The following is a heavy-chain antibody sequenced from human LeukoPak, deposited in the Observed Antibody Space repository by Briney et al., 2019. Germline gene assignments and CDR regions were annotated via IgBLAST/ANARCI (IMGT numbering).Heavy chain of an antibody. CDR2: INHSGST. D-gene: IGHD1-1*01. CDR1: GGSFRGYY. V-gene: IGHV4-34*01. Sequence: SETLSLTCAVYGGSFRGYYWSWIRQPPGKGLGWIGEINHSGSTNYNPSLKSRVTISVDTSKNQFSLKLSSVTAADTAVYYCARGGRKRTVPQPVDYWGQGTLVTVSS. J-gene: IGHJ4*02. CDR3: ARGGRKRTVPQPVDY.